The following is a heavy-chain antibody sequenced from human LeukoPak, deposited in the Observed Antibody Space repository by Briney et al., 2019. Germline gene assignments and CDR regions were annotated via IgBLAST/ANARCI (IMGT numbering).Heavy chain of an antibody. CDR3: ARATVTTAFDY. CDR1: GFTFSSYA. D-gene: IGHD4-17*01. CDR2: ISGSGGST. Sequence: GGSLRLSCAASGFTFSSYAMSWVRQAPGKGLEWVSAISGSGGSTYYADSVKGRFTISRDNAKNSLYLQMNSLRAEDTAVYYSARATVTTAFDYGGQGTVVTVSS. V-gene: IGHV3-23*01. J-gene: IGHJ4*02.